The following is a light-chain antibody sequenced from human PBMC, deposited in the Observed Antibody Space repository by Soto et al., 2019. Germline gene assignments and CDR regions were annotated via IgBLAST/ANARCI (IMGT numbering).Light chain of an antibody. CDR2: AAY. CDR1: QSISTY. Sequence: DIQMTQSPSSLSASVGDRVTITCRASQSISTYLNWYQQKPGKAPELLIYAAYSLQSGVPSRFSGSGSGTDFTLTISSLQPEDFATYYCQQSYTTLFTFGPGTKVDFK. J-gene: IGKJ3*01. CDR3: QQSYTTLFT. V-gene: IGKV1-39*01.